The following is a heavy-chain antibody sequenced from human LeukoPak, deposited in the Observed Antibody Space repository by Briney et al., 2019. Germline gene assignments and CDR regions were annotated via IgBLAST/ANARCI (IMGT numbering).Heavy chain of an antibody. Sequence: GGSLRLSCLTSGFTLSTNAMSWVRQAPGKGLEWISGISGSGASTNYADSVKGRFTISRDIAKNTLYLQMNSLRAEDTGVYYCAKDHYWSIDYWGRGTLVTVSS. CDR3: AKDHYWSIDY. CDR2: ISGSGAST. D-gene: IGHD3-3*01. CDR1: GFTLSTNA. J-gene: IGHJ4*02. V-gene: IGHV3-23*01.